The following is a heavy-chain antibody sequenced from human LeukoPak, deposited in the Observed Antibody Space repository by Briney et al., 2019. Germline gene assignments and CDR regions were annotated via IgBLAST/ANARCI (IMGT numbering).Heavy chain of an antibody. CDR1: VGTFSSYA. Sequence: ASVKVSCKASVGTFSSYAISWVRQAPGQGLEWMGGIIPIFGTANYAQKFQGRVTITADESTSTAYMELSSLRSEDTAVYYCARNGGIQLAFDIWGQGTMVTVSS. J-gene: IGHJ3*02. CDR2: IIPIFGTA. D-gene: IGHD5-18*01. V-gene: IGHV1-69*13. CDR3: ARNGGIQLAFDI.